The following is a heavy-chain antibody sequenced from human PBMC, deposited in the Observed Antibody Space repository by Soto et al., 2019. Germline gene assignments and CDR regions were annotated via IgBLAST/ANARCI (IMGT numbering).Heavy chain of an antibody. Sequence: PSETQSLTSTVSGGNIRSGDYYWSWIRQPPGKGLEWIGYIYYSGSTYYNTSLKSRLTIPVHTSKNQFSLNLSSVTAADTALYYCASNSYVYMFYAYWGHGTLFTVSS. CDR3: ASNSYVYMFYAY. V-gene: IGHV4-30-4*01. D-gene: IGHD5-18*01. CDR1: GGNIRSGDYY. CDR2: IYYSGST. J-gene: IGHJ4*01.